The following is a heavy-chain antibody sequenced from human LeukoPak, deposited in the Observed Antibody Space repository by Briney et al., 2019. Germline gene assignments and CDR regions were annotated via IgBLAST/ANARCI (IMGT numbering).Heavy chain of an antibody. CDR3: AKSRAAAGTFDS. CDR2: ISWNSGSI. J-gene: IGHJ5*01. V-gene: IGHV3-9*01. Sequence: GGSLRLSCAASGFTFDDYAMHWVRQAPGKGLEWVSGISWNSGSIGYADSVKGRFTISRDNAKNSLYLQMNSLRAEGTALYYCAKSRAAAGTFDSWGQGTLVTVSS. D-gene: IGHD6-13*01. CDR1: GFTFDDYA.